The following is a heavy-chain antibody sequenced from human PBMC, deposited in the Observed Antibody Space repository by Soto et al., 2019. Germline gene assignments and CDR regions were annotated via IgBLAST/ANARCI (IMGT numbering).Heavy chain of an antibody. J-gene: IGHJ6*02. CDR1: GGSITSSFY. V-gene: IGHV4-39*01. CDR3: RSSSRYSTDV. CDR2: IYGTGNT. Sequence: QLQLQESGPGLVKPSETLSLSCTVSGGSITSSFYRGWIRQPPGKGLEWIGSIYGTGNTYYNPSLKGRVTISADTSKNQFSLNLICVTAADTAVYYCRSSSRYSTDVWGQGATVTVSS. D-gene: IGHD6-13*01.